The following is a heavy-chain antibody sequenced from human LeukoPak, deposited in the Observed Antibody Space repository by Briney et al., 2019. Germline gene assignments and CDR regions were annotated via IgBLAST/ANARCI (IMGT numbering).Heavy chain of an antibody. J-gene: IGHJ6*03. D-gene: IGHD2-21*02. Sequence: GASVKVSCKASGYTFTGYYMHWVRQAPGQGLEWMGWINPNSGGTNYAQKFQGRVTMTRDTSISTAYIELSRLRSDDTAVYYCARVHEGRVVVTATRYDYYYYMDVWGKGTTVTVSS. CDR3: ARVHEGRVVVTATRYDYYYYMDV. CDR1: GYTFTGYY. CDR2: INPNSGGT. V-gene: IGHV1-2*02.